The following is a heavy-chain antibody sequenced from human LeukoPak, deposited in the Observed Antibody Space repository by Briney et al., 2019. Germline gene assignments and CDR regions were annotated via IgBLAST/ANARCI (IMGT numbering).Heavy chain of an antibody. J-gene: IGHJ2*01. CDR3: ARGVATIRWYFDL. Sequence: SETLSLTCAVSGGSISSGGYSWSWIRQPPGKGLEWIGYIYLSGSTYYNPSLKSRVTISVDRSKNQFSLKLSSVTAADTAVYYCARGVATIRWYFDLWGRGTLVTVSS. CDR2: IYLSGST. V-gene: IGHV4-30-2*01. D-gene: IGHD5-24*01. CDR1: GGSISSGGYS.